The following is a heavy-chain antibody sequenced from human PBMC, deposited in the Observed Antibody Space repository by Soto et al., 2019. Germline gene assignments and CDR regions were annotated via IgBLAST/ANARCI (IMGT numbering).Heavy chain of an antibody. CDR3: ARSYCRDGVRCNWFDP. V-gene: IGHV4-59*01. CDR2: INYSGNT. Sequence: QVQLQESGPGLVKPSETLSLTCTVSGGSMTTYYWGWIRQPPGKGLEWMGYINYSGNTKYNSSLKSRVTISVDTSKNQFSLKLTSVTAADTAVYYCARSYCRDGVRCNWFDPWGQGTLVTVSS. D-gene: IGHD2-15*01. CDR1: GGSMTTYY. J-gene: IGHJ5*02.